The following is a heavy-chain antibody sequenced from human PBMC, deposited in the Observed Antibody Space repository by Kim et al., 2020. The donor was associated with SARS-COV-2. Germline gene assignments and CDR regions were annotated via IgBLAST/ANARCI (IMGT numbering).Heavy chain of an antibody. Sequence: SVKVSCKASGGTFSSYAISWVRQAPGQGLEWMGGIIPIFGTANYAQKFQGRVTITADESTSTAYMELSSLRSEDTAVYYCARDPRPPLHSGYGMGAFDIWGQGTMVTVSS. J-gene: IGHJ3*02. D-gene: IGHD5-12*01. CDR3: ARDPRPPLHSGYGMGAFDI. CDR2: IIPIFGTA. V-gene: IGHV1-69*13. CDR1: GGTFSSYA.